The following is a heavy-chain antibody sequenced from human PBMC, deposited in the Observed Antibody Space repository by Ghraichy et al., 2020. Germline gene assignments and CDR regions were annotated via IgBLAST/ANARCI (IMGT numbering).Heavy chain of an antibody. CDR3: ARMGGYKAPLWY. CDR2: IFYSGST. CDR1: GASIRTYF. V-gene: IGHV4-59*01. D-gene: IGHD3-10*01. Sequence: SETLSLTCTVSGASIRTYFWSWIRQPPGKGLEWIGDIFYSGSTNYHPSLKSRVTISVDASNNQFSLNLSSVTAADTAVYYCARMGGYKAPLWYWGQGTLVAVSS. J-gene: IGHJ4*02.